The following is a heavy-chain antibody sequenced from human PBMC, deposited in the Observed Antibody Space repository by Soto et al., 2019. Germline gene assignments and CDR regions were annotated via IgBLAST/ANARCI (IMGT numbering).Heavy chain of an antibody. Sequence: TLSLSCPFSNVSARNDPFYWTWPRPPPGKGLEWIGYIYYRGNTYYHPSLKSRVTISIVTSKNQFSLRLNSVTAADTVVYYCARSGYSSSDFGLWGQGNPVSGS. CDR3: ARSGYSSSDFGL. CDR2: IYYRGNT. CDR1: NVSARNDPFY. V-gene: IGHV4-31*03. D-gene: IGHD6-13*01. J-gene: IGHJ6*02.